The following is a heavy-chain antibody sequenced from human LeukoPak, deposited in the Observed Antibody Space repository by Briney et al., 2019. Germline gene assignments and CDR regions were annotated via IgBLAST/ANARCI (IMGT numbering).Heavy chain of an antibody. Sequence: SETLSLTCTVSGASISSYYWSWIRQTPEKGLEWMGNIHTSGGSSYYPSLKSRLTMSIDTSKNQLSLKLTSVTATDTAVYFCARLGSYHDFWGQGALVTVSS. CDR1: GASISSYY. CDR2: IHTSGGS. J-gene: IGHJ4*02. D-gene: IGHD1-26*01. V-gene: IGHV4-4*09. CDR3: ARLGSYHDF.